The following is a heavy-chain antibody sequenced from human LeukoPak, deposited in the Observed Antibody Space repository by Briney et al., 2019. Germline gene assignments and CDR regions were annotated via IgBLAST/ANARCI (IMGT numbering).Heavy chain of an antibody. Sequence: PGRSLTLSCPPSRLRFSSYGMHWVSQRQGRGLEWVAEVSADGDNEHNRDPVKGRITTSRDESKGTLYLQMSNLTTADTGVYYCAKDGSYTSSFDYWGQGTLVTVSS. V-gene: IGHV3-30*18. CDR1: RLRFSSYG. CDR3: AKDGSYTSSFDY. J-gene: IGHJ4*02. CDR2: VSADGDNE. D-gene: IGHD2-2*02.